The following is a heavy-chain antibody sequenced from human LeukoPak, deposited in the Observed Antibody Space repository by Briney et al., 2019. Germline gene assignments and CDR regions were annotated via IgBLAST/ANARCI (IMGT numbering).Heavy chain of an antibody. Sequence: ASVKVSCKASGYTFTSYYMHWVRQAPGQGLEWMGIINPSGGSTSYAQKFQGRVTMTRDTSTSTVYMELSSLRSEDTAVYYCARVVPEAYYYYYGMDVWGQGTTVTVSS. V-gene: IGHV1-46*01. CDR1: GYTFTSYY. D-gene: IGHD2-2*01. J-gene: IGHJ6*02. CDR3: ARVVPEAYYYYYGMDV. CDR2: INPSGGST.